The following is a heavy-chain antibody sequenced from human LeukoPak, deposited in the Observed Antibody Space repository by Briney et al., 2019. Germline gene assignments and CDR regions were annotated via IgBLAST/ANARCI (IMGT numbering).Heavy chain of an antibody. CDR3: ASGYSYGYSVY. D-gene: IGHD5-18*01. V-gene: IGHV4-59*08. CDR1: GSSISSYY. CDR2: IYYSGST. Sequence: SETLSLTCTVSGSSISSYYWSWIRQPPGKGLEWIGYIYYSGSTNYNPSLKSRVTISVDTSKNQFSLKLSSVTAADTAVYYCASGYSYGYSVYWGQGTLVTVSS. J-gene: IGHJ4*02.